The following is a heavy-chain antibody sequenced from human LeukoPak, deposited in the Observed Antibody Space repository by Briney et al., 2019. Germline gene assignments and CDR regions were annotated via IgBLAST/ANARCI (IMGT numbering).Heavy chain of an antibody. CDR2: IYASGSS. CDR3: ASLYRGTEVRGVPNDY. J-gene: IGHJ4*02. D-gene: IGHD3-10*01. Sequence: SETLSLTCTVSGGSISSGNYYWNWIRQPAGKGLEWIGRIYASGSSDYNPSLKSRVTITLDTSKNQFSLKLSSVTAADTAVYYCASLYRGTEVRGVPNDYWGQGTLVTVSS. CDR1: GGSISSGNYY. V-gene: IGHV4-61*02.